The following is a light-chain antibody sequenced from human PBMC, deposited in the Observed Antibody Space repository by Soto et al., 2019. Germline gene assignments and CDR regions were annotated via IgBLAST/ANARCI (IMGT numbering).Light chain of an antibody. J-gene: IGLJ1*01. Sequence: QSALTQPASVSGSPGQSITISCTGTSSDVGAYDYVSWYQQHPGEVSKLMIFXXXXXXXXXXXXXXXSKSGNTASLTISGXXXXXXXXYYCSSFTTSTSYVFGTGTKVTVL. V-gene: IGLV2-14*03. CDR2: XXX. CDR3: SSFTTSTSYV. CDR1: SSDVGAYDY.